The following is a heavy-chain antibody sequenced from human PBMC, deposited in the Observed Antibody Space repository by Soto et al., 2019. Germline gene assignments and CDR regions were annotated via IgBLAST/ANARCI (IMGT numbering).Heavy chain of an antibody. V-gene: IGHV3-23*01. CDR1: GFTFSSYA. J-gene: IGHJ5*02. D-gene: IGHD3-10*01. CDR2: ISGRGEST. CDR3: AKDTGVVLSENQDTWLDP. Sequence: EVQLLESGGGLVQPGGSLRLSCAASGFTFSSYAMNWVRQAPGKWLEWVSSISGRGESTYYADSVKGRFTISRDTSKNTLYLQMNMLRAEDTAVYDCAKDTGVVLSENQDTWLDPWGQRTLFTVSS.